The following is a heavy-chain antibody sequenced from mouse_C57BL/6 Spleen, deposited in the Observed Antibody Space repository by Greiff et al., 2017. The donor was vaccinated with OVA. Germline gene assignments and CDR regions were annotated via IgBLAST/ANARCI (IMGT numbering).Heavy chain of an antibody. D-gene: IGHD4-1*01. Sequence: EVQLVESGGGLVQPGGSLKLSCAASGFTFSDYYMYWVRQTPEKRLEWVAYISNGGGSTYYPDTVKGRFTISRDNAKNTLYLQMSRLKSEDTAMYYRARGAGTLFDYWGQGTTLTVSS. CDR2: ISNGGGST. CDR1: GFTFSDYY. J-gene: IGHJ2*01. V-gene: IGHV5-12*01. CDR3: ARGAGTLFDY.